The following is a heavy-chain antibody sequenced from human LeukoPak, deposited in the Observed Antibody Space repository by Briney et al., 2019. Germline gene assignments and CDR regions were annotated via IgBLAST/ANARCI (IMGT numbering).Heavy chain of an antibody. D-gene: IGHD2-2*01. J-gene: IGHJ5*02. CDR3: AKGYCSSTSCYPIDP. CDR2: ISDSGGST. CDR1: GFTFRIYA. Sequence: PGGSLRLSCAASGFTFRIYAMSWVRQAPGRGLEWVSAISDSGGSTYYPDSVRGRFTISRDNSKNTLHLQMNSLRGEDTAVYYCAKGYCSSTSCYPIDPWGQGTLVTVSS. V-gene: IGHV3-23*01.